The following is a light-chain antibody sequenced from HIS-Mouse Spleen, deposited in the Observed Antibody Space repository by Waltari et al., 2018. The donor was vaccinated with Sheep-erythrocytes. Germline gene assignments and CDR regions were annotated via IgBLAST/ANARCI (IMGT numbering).Light chain of an antibody. J-gene: IGLJ2*01. CDR1: SPNIGAGYD. Sequence: QSVLTQPPSVSGAPGQRVPISCPGSSPNIGAGYDVHWYQQLPGTAPKLLIYGNSNRPSGVPDRFSGSKSGTSASLAITGLQAEDEADYYCQSYDSSLSVVFGGGTKLTVL. CDR2: GNS. V-gene: IGLV1-40*01. CDR3: QSYDSSLSVV.